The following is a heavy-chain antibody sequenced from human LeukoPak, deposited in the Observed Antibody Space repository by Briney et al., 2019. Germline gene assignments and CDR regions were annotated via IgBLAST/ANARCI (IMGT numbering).Heavy chain of an antibody. J-gene: IGHJ4*02. D-gene: IGHD5-24*01. CDR3: ARDVGPRRDGYNPTDY. V-gene: IGHV3-21*01. Sequence: GGSLRLSCAASGFTVSSNYMNWVRQAPGKGLEWVSSIGGPSSYIYYADSVKGRFTISRDNAENSLYLQMNSLRVEDTAVYYCARDVGPRRDGYNPTDYWGQGTLVTVSS. CDR1: GFTVSSNY. CDR2: IGGPSSYI.